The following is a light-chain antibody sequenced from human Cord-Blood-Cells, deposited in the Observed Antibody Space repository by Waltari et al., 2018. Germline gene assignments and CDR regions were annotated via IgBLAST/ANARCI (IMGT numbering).Light chain of an antibody. CDR1: QRVSSSY. CDR2: GAS. Sequence: EIVLTQSPGTLSLSPGERATLSCRASQRVSSSYLAWYQQKPGQAPRLLIYGASSSATGIPDRFSGSGSGTDFTLTISRLEPEYFAVYYCQQYGSSPYTFGQGTKLEIK. V-gene: IGKV3-20*01. CDR3: QQYGSSPYT. J-gene: IGKJ2*01.